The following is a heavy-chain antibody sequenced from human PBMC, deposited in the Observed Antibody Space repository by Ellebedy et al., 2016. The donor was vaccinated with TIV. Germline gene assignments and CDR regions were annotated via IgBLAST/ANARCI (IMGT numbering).Heavy chain of an antibody. CDR1: GFTFSDSN. V-gene: IGHV3-23*01. J-gene: IGHJ3*01. CDR2: INGGGGNT. CDR3: AKFQGGTFDV. Sequence: GESLKISCAASGFTFSDSNIHWVRQAPGRGLEWVSAINGGGGNTYDADFVEGRFTISRDNSKDTLYLQMNSLSVEDTAVYYCAKFQGGTFDVWGQGTMVTVSS.